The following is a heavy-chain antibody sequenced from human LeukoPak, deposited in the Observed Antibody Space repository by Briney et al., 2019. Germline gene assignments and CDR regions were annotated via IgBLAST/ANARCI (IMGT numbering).Heavy chain of an antibody. V-gene: IGHV1-2*02. D-gene: IGHD3-10*01. CDR1: GYTFTSYG. CDR3: ASHYGSGSDNWFDP. CDR2: INPNSGGT. J-gene: IGHJ5*02. Sequence: GASVKVSCKASGYTFTSYGISWVRQAPGQGLEWMGWINPNSGGTNYAQKFQGRVTMTRDTSISTAYMELSRLRSDDTAVYYCASHYGSGSDNWFDPWGQGTLVTVSS.